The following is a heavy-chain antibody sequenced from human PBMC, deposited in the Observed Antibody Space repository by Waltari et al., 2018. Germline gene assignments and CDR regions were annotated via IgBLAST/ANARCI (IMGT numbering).Heavy chain of an antibody. CDR3: ARDTGGWYYDV. D-gene: IGHD3-10*01. Sequence: QVQLLQSGPGLVTPSETPSPTCTVSDGAISIFYWTWIRQPPGKGPEWIGCISTTGGTKYNPSLQSRVSFSVDTSKNQFSLRLTSVTAADTALYYCARDTGGWYYDVWGRGSLVTVSA. CDR1: DGAISIFY. CDR2: ISTTGGT. V-gene: IGHV4-59*01. J-gene: IGHJ2*01.